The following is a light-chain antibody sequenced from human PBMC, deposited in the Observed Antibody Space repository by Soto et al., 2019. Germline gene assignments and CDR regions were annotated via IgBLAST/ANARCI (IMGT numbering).Light chain of an antibody. J-gene: IGKJ1*01. CDR2: DAS. CDR3: QQYNSYWT. Sequence: DIQMTQSPSTLSTPVGHRFTITCRASQTISTWFAWYQQKPRXAPXXLIHDASSLESGVPSRFSGSGSGTEFTLTISSLHPDDFATYYCQQYNSYWTFGQGSKGDIK. V-gene: IGKV1-5*01. CDR1: QTISTW.